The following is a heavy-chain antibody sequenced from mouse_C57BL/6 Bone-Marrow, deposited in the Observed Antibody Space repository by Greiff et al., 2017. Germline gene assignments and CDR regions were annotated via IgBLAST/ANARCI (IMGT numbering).Heavy chain of an antibody. CDR3: AGETFDWWFAY. CDR1: GFTFSDYY. J-gene: IGHJ3*01. V-gene: IGHV5-16*01. CDR2: INYDGSST. Sequence: EVKLVESEGGLVQPGRSMTLSCTASGFTFSDYYMAWVRQVPETGLEWVANINYDGSSTYYLDSLKSRFIISRNNTKNILYLQMSSRKSEDTATYCGAGETFDWWFAYWGQGTLVTVSA. D-gene: IGHD4-1*01.